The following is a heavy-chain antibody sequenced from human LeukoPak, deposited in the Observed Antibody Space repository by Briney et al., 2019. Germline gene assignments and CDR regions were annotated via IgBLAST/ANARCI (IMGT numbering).Heavy chain of an antibody. J-gene: IGHJ4*02. CDR3: ARVRYSYGLYYFDY. Sequence: SVKVSCKASGGTFSSYAISWVRQAPGQGLEWMGGIIPIFGTANYAQKFQGRVTITADKSASTAYMELSSLRSEDTAVYYCARVRYSYGLYYFDYWGQGTLVTVSS. CDR2: IIPIFGTA. CDR1: GGTFSSYA. D-gene: IGHD5-18*01. V-gene: IGHV1-69*06.